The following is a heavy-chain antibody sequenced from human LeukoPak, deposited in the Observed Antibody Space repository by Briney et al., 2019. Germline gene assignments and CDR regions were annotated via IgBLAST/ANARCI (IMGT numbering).Heavy chain of an antibody. D-gene: IGHD3-10*01. CDR1: GYTFTSYY. Sequence: ASVKVSCKASGYTFTSYYMHWVRQAPGQGLEWMGWINPNSGGTNYAQKFQGRVTMTRDTSISTAYMELSRLRSDDTAVYYCARAGDYYGSGSYYTHWGQGTLVTVSS. V-gene: IGHV1-2*02. J-gene: IGHJ4*02. CDR3: ARAGDYYGSGSYYTH. CDR2: INPNSGGT.